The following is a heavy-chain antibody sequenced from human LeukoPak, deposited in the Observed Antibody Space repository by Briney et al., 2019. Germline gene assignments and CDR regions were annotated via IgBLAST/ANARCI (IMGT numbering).Heavy chain of an antibody. D-gene: IGHD6-19*01. CDR1: GGTFISYA. CDR3: ARGRASAAQLDP. V-gene: IGHV1-69*05. J-gene: IGHJ5*02. Sequence: SVKVSCKASGGTFISYAISWVRQAPGQGLEWMGGIIPIFGKANYAQKFQGRVTITTEESTSTAYMWLSSLRSEDMAVYYCARGRASAAQLDPWGQGILVSVS. CDR2: IIPIFGKA.